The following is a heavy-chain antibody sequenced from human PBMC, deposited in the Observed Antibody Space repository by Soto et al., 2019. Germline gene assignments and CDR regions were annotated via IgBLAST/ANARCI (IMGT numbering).Heavy chain of an antibody. CDR2: IYYSGST. Sequence: QVQLQESGPGLVKPSETLSLTCTVSGGSISSYYWSWIRQPPGKGLEWIGYIYYSGSTNYNPSLKSRVTISVDTSKNQFSLKLSSVTAADTAVYYCARLNYDFWSGYSYYFDYWGQGTLVTVSS. CDR3: ARLNYDFWSGYSYYFDY. J-gene: IGHJ4*02. D-gene: IGHD3-3*01. V-gene: IGHV4-59*01. CDR1: GGSISSYY.